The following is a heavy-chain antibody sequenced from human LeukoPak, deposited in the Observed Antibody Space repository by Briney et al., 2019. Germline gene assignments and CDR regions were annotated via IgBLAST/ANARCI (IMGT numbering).Heavy chain of an antibody. D-gene: IGHD3-22*01. CDR1: GFTFTSYG. Sequence: GASLNVSCKASGFTFTSYGITWVRQAPGQGLEWMGWISAYTGNTNYAQKLQGRVSMTTDTSTSTAYMELRNLTSDDTAVYYCVKTYYYDSSGYSDDAFDIWGQGTMVTVSS. CDR2: ISAYTGNT. V-gene: IGHV1-18*01. J-gene: IGHJ3*02. CDR3: VKTYYYDSSGYSDDAFDI.